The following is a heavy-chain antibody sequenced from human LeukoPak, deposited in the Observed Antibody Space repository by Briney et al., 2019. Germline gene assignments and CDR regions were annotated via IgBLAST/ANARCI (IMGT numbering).Heavy chain of an antibody. D-gene: IGHD3-10*01. CDR2: ISGSGGNT. CDR1: GITLSNYS. CDR3: AKRGVVIRVFLVGFHKEASYFDS. Sequence: GSLRLSCAVSGITLSNYSMSWVRQVPGKGLEWVSGISGSGGNTYYADSVKGRFTISRDNSKTTLYLQMSSLRAEDTAVYFCAKRGVVIRVFLVGFHKEASYFDSWGQGALVTVSS. V-gene: IGHV3-23*01. J-gene: IGHJ4*02.